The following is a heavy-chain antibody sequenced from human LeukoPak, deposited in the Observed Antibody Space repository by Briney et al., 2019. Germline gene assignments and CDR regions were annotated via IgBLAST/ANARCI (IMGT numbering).Heavy chain of an antibody. V-gene: IGHV4-39*01. CDR2: IYYSGST. Sequence: SETLSLTCTVSAGSISSSSYYWGWIRQPPGKGLEWIGSIYYSGSTYYNPSLKSRVTISVDTSKNQFSLKLSSVTAADTAVYYCARPLVGATTDDAFDIWGQGTMVTVSS. J-gene: IGHJ3*02. CDR3: ARPLVGATTDDAFDI. CDR1: AGSISSSSYY. D-gene: IGHD1-26*01.